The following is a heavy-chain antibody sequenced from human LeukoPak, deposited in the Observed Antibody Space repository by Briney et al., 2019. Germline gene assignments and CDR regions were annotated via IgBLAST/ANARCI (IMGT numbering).Heavy chain of an antibody. CDR1: GGSISSYY. CDR3: AGRFGSNLGYFDY. CDR2: IYYSGST. J-gene: IGHJ4*02. Sequence: SETLSLTCTVSGGSISSYYWSWIRQPPGKGLEWIGYIYYSGSTNYNPSLKSRVTISVDTSKNQFSLKLSSGTAADTAVYYCAGRFGSNLGYFDYWGQGTLVTVSS. D-gene: IGHD3-10*01. V-gene: IGHV4-59*01.